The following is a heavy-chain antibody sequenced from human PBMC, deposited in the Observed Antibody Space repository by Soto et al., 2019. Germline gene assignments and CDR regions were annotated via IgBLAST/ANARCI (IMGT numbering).Heavy chain of an antibody. Sequence: EVQLVESGGGLGEPGGSLRLSCAASGFTFKNAWMSWLRQAPGRGLEWVGSIIRNPDGGTAEYAAPVNGRFTISRDDSKNTLYLQMNSLKTEDTAVYYCTTDEGDSSSCCNLDYCGQGSQVTVSS. CDR1: GFTFKNAW. CDR3: TTDEGDSSSCCNLDY. J-gene: IGHJ4*02. D-gene: IGHD6-13*01. CDR2: IIRNPDGGTA. V-gene: IGHV3-15*07.